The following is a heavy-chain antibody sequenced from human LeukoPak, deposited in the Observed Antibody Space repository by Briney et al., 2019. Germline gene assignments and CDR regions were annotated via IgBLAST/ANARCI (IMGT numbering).Heavy chain of an antibody. V-gene: IGHV4-59*01. J-gene: IGHJ4*02. CDR1: GASISNYY. Sequence: PSETLSLTCAVSGASISNYYWSWIRQPPGKGLEWIGYIDYSGSTNYSPSLKSRVTISLDTSTNQFSLKLSSVTAADTAVYYCARHYSSGPFDYWGQGTLVTVSS. D-gene: IGHD6-19*01. CDR3: ARHYSSGPFDY. CDR2: IDYSGST.